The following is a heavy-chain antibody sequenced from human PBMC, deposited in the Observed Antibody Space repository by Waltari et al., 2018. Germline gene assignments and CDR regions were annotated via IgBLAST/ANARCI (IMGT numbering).Heavy chain of an antibody. Sequence: QVQLVQSGAEVKKPGASVKVSCKASGYTFTASYKYWVRQAPGKGLEWMGWISPNSGGTNYAQQFQGRVTMTRDTSISTAYMELSRLRSDDTAVYYCARVLTGGLLIRYSDYWGQGTLVTVSS. V-gene: IGHV1-2*02. D-gene: IGHD3-22*01. CDR3: ARVLTGGLLIRYSDY. CDR2: ISPNSGGT. CDR1: GYTFTASY. J-gene: IGHJ4*02.